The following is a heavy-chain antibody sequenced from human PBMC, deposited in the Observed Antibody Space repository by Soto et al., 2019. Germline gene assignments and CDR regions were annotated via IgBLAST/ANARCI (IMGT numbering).Heavy chain of an antibody. D-gene: IGHD3-16*01. CDR1: GGTLTTHG. V-gene: IGHV1-69*06. CDR3: ARDPPRADFVLNWFGP. CDR2: IVPVFNSP. J-gene: IGHJ5*02. Sequence: QVQLVQSGNEVKQPGSSVKISCKASGGTLTTHGIIWVRQAPGQGLEWMGGIVPVFNSPKYAQKFQGRLTITADRSTNSVYMELSSLTSEDTATYYCARDPPRADFVLNWFGPRGQGTLVTVSS.